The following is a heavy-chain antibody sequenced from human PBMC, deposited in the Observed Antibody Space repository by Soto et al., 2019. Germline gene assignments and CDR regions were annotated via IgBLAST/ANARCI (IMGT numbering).Heavy chain of an antibody. D-gene: IGHD6-6*01. Sequence: GSLRLSCAASGFTFSSYGMHWVRQAPGKGLEWVAVISYDGSNKYYADSVKGRFTISRDNSKNTLYLQMNSLRAEDTAVYYCAKDPNPGSAARPAWFDPWGQGTLVTVSS. V-gene: IGHV3-30*18. J-gene: IGHJ5*02. CDR1: GFTFSSYG. CDR2: ISYDGSNK. CDR3: AKDPNPGSAARPAWFDP.